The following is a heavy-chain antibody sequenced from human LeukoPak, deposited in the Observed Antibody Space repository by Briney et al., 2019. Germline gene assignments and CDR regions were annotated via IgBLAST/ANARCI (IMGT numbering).Heavy chain of an antibody. D-gene: IGHD3-9*01. CDR2: ISGSGTI. CDR3: ARGGILTGPWRSFDY. V-gene: IGHV4-4*07. CDR1: GGSINSY. Sequence: SETLSLTCTVSGGSINSYWSWIRQPAGKGLEWIGRISGSGTITYNPALQSRLSISIDTSKNQFSLKLSSVTAADTAVYYCARGGILTGPWRSFDYWGQGTLVTVSS. J-gene: IGHJ4*02.